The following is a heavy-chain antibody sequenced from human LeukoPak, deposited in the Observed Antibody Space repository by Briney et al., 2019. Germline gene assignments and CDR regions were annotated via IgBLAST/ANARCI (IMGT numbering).Heavy chain of an antibody. J-gene: IGHJ4*02. CDR2: ISITSDKI. Sequence: GGSLRLSCAVSGFTFSGYSMNWVRQAPGKGLKWVSYISITSDKIYHTDSVKGRFTISRDNAKNSLYLQMNSLRDEDTAVYSCAREAYWGSSGKGFDSWGQGTLVTVSS. CDR3: AREAYWGSSGKGFDS. CDR1: GFTFSGYS. D-gene: IGHD7-27*01. V-gene: IGHV3-48*02.